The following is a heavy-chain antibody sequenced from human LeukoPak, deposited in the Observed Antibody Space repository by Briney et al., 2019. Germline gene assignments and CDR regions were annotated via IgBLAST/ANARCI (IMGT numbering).Heavy chain of an antibody. CDR3: ARDEFIWGIAAAGTRVFDY. J-gene: IGHJ4*02. CDR2: ISYDGSNK. V-gene: IGHV3-30*04. D-gene: IGHD6-13*01. Sequence: GGSLRLSCAASGFTFSSYAMHWVRQAPGKGLEWVAVISYDGSNKYYAVSVKGRFTISRDNSKNTLYLQMNSLRAEDTAVYYCARDEFIWGIAAAGTRVFDYWGQGTLVTVSS. CDR1: GFTFSSYA.